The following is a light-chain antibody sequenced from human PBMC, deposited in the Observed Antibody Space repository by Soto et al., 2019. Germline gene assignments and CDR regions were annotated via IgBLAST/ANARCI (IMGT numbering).Light chain of an antibody. CDR1: SSNIGRNT. CDR2: SNN. J-gene: IGLJ2*01. V-gene: IGLV1-44*01. CDR3: AAWDDSLNGVV. Sequence: QAVVTQPPSASGTPGQRVTISCSGSSSNIGRNTVNWYQQLPGTAPKLLIYSNNQRPSGVPGRFSGSKSGTSASLAISGLQSEDEADYYCAAWDDSLNGVVFGGGTKLTVL.